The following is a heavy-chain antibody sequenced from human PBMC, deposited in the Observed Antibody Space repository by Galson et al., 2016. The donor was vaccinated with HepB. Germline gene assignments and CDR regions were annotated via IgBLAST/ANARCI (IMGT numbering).Heavy chain of an antibody. Sequence: SVKVSCKASGYTFTVYYIHWVRQDPGHGLEWMGRINPSSGRTKYAQNFQGRVTITRDTSISTAYMELSRLTGADTAVYYCATGTLKRGSGYFNLWGRGTLVTVPS. CDR2: INPSSGRT. J-gene: IGHJ2*01. CDR1: GYTFTVYY. D-gene: IGHD3-10*01. CDR3: ATGTLKRGSGYFNL. V-gene: IGHV1-2*06.